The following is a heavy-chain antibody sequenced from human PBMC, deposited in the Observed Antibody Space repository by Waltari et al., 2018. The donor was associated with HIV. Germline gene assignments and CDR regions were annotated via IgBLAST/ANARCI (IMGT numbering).Heavy chain of an antibody. CDR2: ISETGHNI. V-gene: IGHV3-48*03. D-gene: IGHD2-15*01. CDR3: VRGGAAWSAGGFQVAQPGP. J-gene: IGHJ5*02. CDR1: GFTLINFD. Sequence: DVQLVESGGGLVQPGGSLGLSCAASGFTLINFDMYWVRQGQGAGGVRGWVSYISETGHNIYYADSVQGRFTISRDNVRNILHLRIDDLRVDDTATYDCVRGGAAWSAGGFQVAQPGPWGQGALVTVSS.